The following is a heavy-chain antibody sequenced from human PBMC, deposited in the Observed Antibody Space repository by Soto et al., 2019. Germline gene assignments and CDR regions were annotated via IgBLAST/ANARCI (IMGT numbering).Heavy chain of an antibody. D-gene: IGHD3-10*01. CDR3: AVTRRDDNSDYNRDGLRF. V-gene: IGHV3-23*01. J-gene: IGHJ6*01. CDR2: VSGRGADK. CDR1: GFTFSSYT. Sequence: GGSLRLSCAACGFTFSSYTMNWVRQAPGKXLEWVSGVSGRGADKFYADSVKGRFTISRDNSINLLFLQMNDLRAEDTAVYFCAVTRRDDNSDYNRDGLRFWRQGTRV.